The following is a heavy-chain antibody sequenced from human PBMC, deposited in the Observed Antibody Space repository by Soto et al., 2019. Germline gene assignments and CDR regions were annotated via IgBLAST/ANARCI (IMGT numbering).Heavy chain of an antibody. CDR3: ARDPYYDILTGFVTKFDY. V-gene: IGHV1-2*02. CDR2: INPNSGGT. CDR1: GYTFTGYY. Sequence: ASVKGSCKASGYTFTGYYMHWVRQAPGQGLEWLGWINPNSGGTNYAQQFQGRVTMTRDTSISTAYMELSRLRSDDTAVYYCARDPYYDILTGFVTKFDYWGQGTLVSVSS. D-gene: IGHD3-9*01. J-gene: IGHJ4*02.